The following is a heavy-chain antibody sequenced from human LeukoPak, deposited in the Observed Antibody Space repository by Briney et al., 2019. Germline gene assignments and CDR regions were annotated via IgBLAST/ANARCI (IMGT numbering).Heavy chain of an antibody. CDR1: AFTFSDYG. CDR2: IRFDESNK. D-gene: IGHD6-13*01. Sequence: GGSLRLSCAAPAFTFSDYGMHWVRQAPGKGLEWVAFIRFDESNKYYADSVKGRFTISRDDSKSIAYLQMNSLKTEDTAVYYCTRDAGIAAARGSYYFNYWGQGTPVTVSS. CDR3: TRDAGIAAARGSYYFNY. J-gene: IGHJ4*02. V-gene: IGHV3-30*02.